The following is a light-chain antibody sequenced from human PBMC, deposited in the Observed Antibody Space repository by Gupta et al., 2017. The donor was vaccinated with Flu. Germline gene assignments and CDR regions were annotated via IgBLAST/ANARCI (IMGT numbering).Light chain of an antibody. Sequence: DITLTQTPLSLSVAPGQPASMSCKSTQSFLHSDGKSYLFWYFQMPGQPPQLLIYEASNRFSGVAERFSARGSGTEFTQKVSRVETEDGGFYYYMQSMEFPSITFGQGTRLDIK. CDR3: MQSMEFPSIT. J-gene: IGKJ5*01. CDR2: EAS. V-gene: IGKV2D-29*01. CDR1: QSFLHSDGKSY.